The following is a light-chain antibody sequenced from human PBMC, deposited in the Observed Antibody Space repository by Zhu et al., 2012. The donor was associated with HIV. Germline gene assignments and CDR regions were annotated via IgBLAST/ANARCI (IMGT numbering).Light chain of an antibody. J-gene: IGKJ4*01. CDR3: HQRRNRPLT. CDR2: NAS. CDR1: QSVSSN. V-gene: IGKV3-11*01. Sequence: EIVLTQSPATLSLSPGESATLSCRASQSVSSNLAWYQQKPGQAPRLLIYNASNRATGIPARFSGSGSRTDFTLTISSLEPEDFAVYYCHQRRNRPLTFGGGTRVEI.